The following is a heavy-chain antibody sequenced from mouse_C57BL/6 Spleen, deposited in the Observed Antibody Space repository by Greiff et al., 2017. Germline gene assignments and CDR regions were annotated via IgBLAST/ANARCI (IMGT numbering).Heavy chain of an antibody. CDR2: ISGGGGNT. CDR1: GFTFSSYT. CDR3: ARQKGLTGYVDY. D-gene: IGHD4-1*01. J-gene: IGHJ2*01. V-gene: IGHV5-9*01. Sequence: EVKLVESGGGLVKPGGSLKLSCAASGFTFSSYTMSWVRQTPEKRLEWVATISGGGGNTYYPDSVKGRFTISRDNAKNTLYLQMSSLRSEDTALYYCARQKGLTGYVDYWGQGTTLTVSS.